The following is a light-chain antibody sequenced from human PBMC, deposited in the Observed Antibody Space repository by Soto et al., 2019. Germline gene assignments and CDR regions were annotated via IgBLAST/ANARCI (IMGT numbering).Light chain of an antibody. CDR2: WGS. J-gene: IGKJ1*01. V-gene: IGKV2-28*01. CDR1: QSLLHSNGYNY. CDR3: MQGLQSPPT. Sequence: DIVMTQSPLSLPVTPGEPASISCRSSQSLLHSNGYNYLDWYLQKPGQSPQLLIYWGSNRASGVPDRFSGSGSGTDFTLKINRVEAEDVGCYVCMQGLQSPPTFGQGTKVEIK.